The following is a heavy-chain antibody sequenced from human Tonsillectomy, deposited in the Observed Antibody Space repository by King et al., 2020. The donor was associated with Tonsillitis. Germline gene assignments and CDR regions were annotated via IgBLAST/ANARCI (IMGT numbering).Heavy chain of an antibody. J-gene: IGHJ3*02. D-gene: IGHD1-26*01. V-gene: IGHV3-53*01. Sequence: VQLVESGGGLIQPGGSLRLSCAGSGFIVSSNNMNWVRQAPGKGLEWVSTIYNGGSTYYGDSVQGRFSISRDNSKNTLYLQMNSLRAEDTAVYFCARESEATWGAFDIWGQGTMVTVSS. CDR3: ARESEATWGAFDI. CDR1: GFIVSSNN. CDR2: IYNGGST.